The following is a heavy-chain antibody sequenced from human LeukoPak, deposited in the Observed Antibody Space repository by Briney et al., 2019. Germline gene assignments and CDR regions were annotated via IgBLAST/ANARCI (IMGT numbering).Heavy chain of an antibody. CDR3: AREDSSGWYYFDY. CDR1: GFTFSHYG. J-gene: IGHJ4*02. CDR2: ISYDGSNK. D-gene: IGHD6-19*01. Sequence: GGSLRLSCAASGFTFSHYGMHWVRQAPGKGLEWVAVISYDGSNKYYADSVKGRFTISRDNSKDTLYLQMNSLRAEDTAVYYCAREDSSGWYYFDYWGQGTLVTVSS. V-gene: IGHV3-30*19.